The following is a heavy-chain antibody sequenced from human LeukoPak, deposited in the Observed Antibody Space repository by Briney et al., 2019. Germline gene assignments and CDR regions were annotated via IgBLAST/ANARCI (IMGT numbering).Heavy chain of an antibody. J-gene: IGHJ5*02. CDR3: ARDPGRAVAGNFWFDP. Sequence: ASVKVSCKASGYTFTSYAMHWVRQAPGQRLEWMGWINAGNGNTKYSQKFQGRVTITRDTSASTAYMELSSLRSEDTAVYYCARDPGRAVAGNFWFDPWGQGTLVTVSS. D-gene: IGHD6-19*01. CDR2: INAGNGNT. V-gene: IGHV1-3*01. CDR1: GYTFTSYA.